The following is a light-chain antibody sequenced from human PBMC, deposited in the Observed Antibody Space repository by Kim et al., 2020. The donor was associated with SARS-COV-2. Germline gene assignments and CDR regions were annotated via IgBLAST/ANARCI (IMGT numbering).Light chain of an antibody. CDR3: MQVLQTPYT. Sequence: APASISCRSSQSLLYRNGSNYLVWYLQKPGHSPQLLIHLGSNRASGVPDRFSGSGSGTDFTLKISTVEAEDTGVYYCMQVLQTPYTFGQGTKLEI. J-gene: IGKJ2*01. V-gene: IGKV2-28*01. CDR1: QSLLYRNGSNY. CDR2: LGS.